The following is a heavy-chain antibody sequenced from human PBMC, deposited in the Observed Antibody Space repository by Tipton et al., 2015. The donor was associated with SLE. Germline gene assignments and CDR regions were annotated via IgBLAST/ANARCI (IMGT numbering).Heavy chain of an antibody. V-gene: IGHV3-48*01. CDR1: GFTFSTYT. D-gene: IGHD2-15*01. Sequence: GSLRLSCAASGFTFSTYTMIWVRQAPGKGLEWVSYISSTIYYADSVKGRFTISRDNTKNSLYLQMDSLRAEDTAVYYCARGIIPRGPFDYWGRGTLVTVSS. J-gene: IGHJ4*02. CDR2: ISSTI. CDR3: ARGIIPRGPFDY.